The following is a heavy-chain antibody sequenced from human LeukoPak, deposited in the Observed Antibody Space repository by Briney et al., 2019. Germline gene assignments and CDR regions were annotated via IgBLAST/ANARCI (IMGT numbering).Heavy chain of an antibody. Sequence: GGSLRLSCAASGFNFSDYYMSWIRQAPGKGLEWGSYITSIGSTKYYADLAKGRFSISRYNVKNSLLLQMNSLRDDDTAVYFCARHEEVEDYAMDVWGQGATVIVSS. CDR3: ARHEEVEDYAMDV. CDR2: ITSIGSTK. J-gene: IGHJ6*02. CDR1: GFNFSDYY. V-gene: IGHV3-11*01.